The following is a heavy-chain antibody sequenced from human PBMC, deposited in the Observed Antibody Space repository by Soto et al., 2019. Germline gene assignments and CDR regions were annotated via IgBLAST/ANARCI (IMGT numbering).Heavy chain of an antibody. J-gene: IGHJ3*02. CDR2: IYWDDDK. D-gene: IGHD1-7*01. Sequence: QITLKESGPTLVEPPQTLTLTCTFSGFSLSTHGVGVGWIRQPPGEALEWLALIYWDDDKRYNPSLKSRLTGTKDTPKNQLVLTMTNMDPVDTATYYCAHRVSLLHTWNYGAFDIWGQGTMVTVSS. CDR1: GFSLSTHGVG. V-gene: IGHV2-5*02. CDR3: AHRVSLLHTWNYGAFDI.